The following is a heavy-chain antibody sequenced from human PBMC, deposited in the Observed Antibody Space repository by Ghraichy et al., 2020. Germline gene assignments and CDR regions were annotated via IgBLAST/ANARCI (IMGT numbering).Heavy chain of an antibody. Sequence: SETLSLTCSVSGTSVSTGGYFGNWLRQLPGKGLEWIGCVYYTGAAYYSPSLRSRVTISLDTSENHFSLRLTSVTAADTALYYCARGRFGSFSFDDWGQGTLITVSS. CDR2: VYYTGAA. D-gene: IGHD3-3*01. V-gene: IGHV4-31*03. CDR3: ARGRFGSFSFDD. J-gene: IGHJ4*02. CDR1: GTSVSTGGYF.